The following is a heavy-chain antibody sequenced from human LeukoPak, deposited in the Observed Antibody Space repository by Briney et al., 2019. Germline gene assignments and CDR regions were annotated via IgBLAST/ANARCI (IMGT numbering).Heavy chain of an antibody. CDR2: SYYSGST. CDR3: ARQWGHYDFWSGYQYYFDY. Sequence: SETLSLTCTVSGGSISSSSYYWGWLRQPPGKGLEWIGSSYYSGSTYYNPSLKSRVTISVDTSKNQFSLKLSSVTAADTAVYYCARQWGHYDFWSGYQYYFDYWGQGTLVTVSS. CDR1: GGSISSSSYY. V-gene: IGHV4-39*01. J-gene: IGHJ4*02. D-gene: IGHD3-3*01.